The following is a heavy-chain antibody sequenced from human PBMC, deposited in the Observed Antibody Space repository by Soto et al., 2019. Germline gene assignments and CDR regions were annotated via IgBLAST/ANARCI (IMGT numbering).Heavy chain of an antibody. D-gene: IGHD3-3*01. CDR3: ASDTTLFGVPVQTGFDP. V-gene: IGHV4-31*03. CDR1: GGSITSGGYY. CDR2: IFYTGTT. J-gene: IGHJ5*02. Sequence: PSETLSLTCTVSGGSITSGGYYWNWIRQHPGKGLEWIGYIFYTGTTRYNSALQSRVSISVDPTKNHFSLKLTSVTAADTAVYYCASDTTLFGVPVQTGFDPWGPGTLVTVSS.